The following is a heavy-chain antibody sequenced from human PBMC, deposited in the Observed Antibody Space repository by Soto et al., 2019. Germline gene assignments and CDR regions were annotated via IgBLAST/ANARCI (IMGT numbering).Heavy chain of an antibody. J-gene: IGHJ6*03. CDR3: ARIGHQDYGDYGIPYYYYYMDV. CDR1: GGSISSYY. Sequence: KQSQTLSLTCTVSGGSISSYYWSWIRQPPGKGLEWIGYIYYSGSTNYNPSLKSRVTISVDTSKNQFSLKLSSVTAADTAVYYCARIGHQDYGDYGIPYYYYYMDVWGKGTTVTVSS. V-gene: IGHV4-59*01. CDR2: IYYSGST. D-gene: IGHD4-17*01.